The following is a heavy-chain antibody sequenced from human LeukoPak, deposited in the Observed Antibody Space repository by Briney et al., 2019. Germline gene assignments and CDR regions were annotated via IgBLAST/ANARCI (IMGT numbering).Heavy chain of an antibody. CDR1: GGSFSGYY. CDR2: INHSGST. D-gene: IGHD3-22*01. V-gene: IGHV4-34*01. J-gene: IGHJ3*02. CDR3: ARHDSSGPYNAFDI. Sequence: PSETLSLTCAVYGGSFSGYYWSWIRQPPGKGLEWIGEINHSGSTNYNPSLKSRVTISVDTSKNQFSLKLSSVTAADTAVYYCARHDSSGPYNAFDIWGKGTMVTVSS.